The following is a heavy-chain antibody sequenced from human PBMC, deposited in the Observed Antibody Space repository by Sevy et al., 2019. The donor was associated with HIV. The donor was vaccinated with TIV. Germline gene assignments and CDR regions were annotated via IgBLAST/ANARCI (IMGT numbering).Heavy chain of an antibody. CDR2: IKQDGSEK. CDR1: GFSFTWYW. D-gene: IGHD2-15*01. V-gene: IGHV3-7*03. Sequence: GGSLRLSCAASGFSFTWYWMSWVRQTPEKGLEWVANIKQDGSEKNYVDSVKGRFTISRDNSQNTVYLQMNSLRAEDTAVYYCAREDIVLGEGNYYGMDVWGQGTTVTVSS. CDR3: AREDIVLGEGNYYGMDV. J-gene: IGHJ6*02.